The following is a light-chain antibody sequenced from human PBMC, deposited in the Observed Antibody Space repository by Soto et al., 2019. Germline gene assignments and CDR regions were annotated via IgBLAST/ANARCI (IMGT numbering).Light chain of an antibody. CDR2: DDT. Sequence: SYELTQPPSVSVAPGQTARITCVGNNIGSKSVHWYRQKPGQAPVLVVSDDTDRPSGIPERFSGSKSANTANLTISGVEGGDEADYYCHLWDIRSDQVVFGGGTKVTVL. CDR3: HLWDIRSDQVV. V-gene: IGLV3-21*02. J-gene: IGLJ2*01. CDR1: NIGSKS.